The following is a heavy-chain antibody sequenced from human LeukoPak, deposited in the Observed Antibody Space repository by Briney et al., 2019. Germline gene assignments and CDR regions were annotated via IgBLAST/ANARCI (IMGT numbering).Heavy chain of an antibody. CDR2: ISSNGGST. CDR3: AGGPDGYNYGDY. CDR1: GFTFSSYA. D-gene: IGHD5-24*01. J-gene: IGHJ4*02. V-gene: IGHV3-64*01. Sequence: GGSLRLSCAASGFTFSSYAMHWVRQAPGKGLEYVSAISSNGGSTYYANSVKGRFTISRDNSKNTLYLQMGSLRAEDMAVYYCAGGPDGYNYGDYWGQGTLVTVSS.